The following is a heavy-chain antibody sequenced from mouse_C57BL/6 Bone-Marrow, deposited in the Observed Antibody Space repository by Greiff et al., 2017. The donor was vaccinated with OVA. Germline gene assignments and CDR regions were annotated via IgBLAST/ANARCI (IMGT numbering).Heavy chain of an antibody. D-gene: IGHD1-1*01. V-gene: IGHV1-81*01. J-gene: IGHJ1*03. CDR2: IYPRSGNT. CDR1: GYTFTSSG. CDR3: ARGPYIYYYGSSYCYFDV. Sequence: QVQLKQSGAELARPGASVKLSCKASGYTFTSSGISWVKQRTGQGLEWIGEIYPRSGNTYYNEKFKGKATLTADKPYSTAYMELRRLTSEDSAVYVCARGPYIYYYGSSYCYFDVWGTGPTVTVSS.